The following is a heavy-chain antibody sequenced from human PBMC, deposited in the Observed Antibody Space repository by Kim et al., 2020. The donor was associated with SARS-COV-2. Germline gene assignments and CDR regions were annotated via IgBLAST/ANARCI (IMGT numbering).Heavy chain of an antibody. CDR3: AREDTIVRGVLTAFDV. Sequence: SETLSLTCTVSGGSIRSFYWSWIRQSPGKGLEWIGYIYYSDFTYYNPSLKSRVTISADTSKKEISLKLSSVTAADTAVYYCAREDTIVRGVLTAFDVWGQGKMVIVSS. CDR1: GGSIRSFY. J-gene: IGHJ3*01. V-gene: IGHV4-59*01. D-gene: IGHD3-10*01. CDR2: IYYSDFT.